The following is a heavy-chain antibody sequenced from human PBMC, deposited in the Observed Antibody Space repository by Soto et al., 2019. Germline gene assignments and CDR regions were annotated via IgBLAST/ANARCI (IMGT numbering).Heavy chain of an antibody. V-gene: IGHV3-11*06. J-gene: IGHJ3*02. CDR2: ISSSSSYT. CDR3: ARVSYCSGGSCYSRAFDI. Sequence: GGSLRLSCAASGFTFSDYYMSWIRQAPGKGLEWVSYISSSSSYTNYADSVKGRFTISRDNAKNSLYLQMNSLRAEDTAVYYCARVSYCSGGSCYSRAFDIWGQGTMVTVSS. D-gene: IGHD2-15*01. CDR1: GFTFSDYY.